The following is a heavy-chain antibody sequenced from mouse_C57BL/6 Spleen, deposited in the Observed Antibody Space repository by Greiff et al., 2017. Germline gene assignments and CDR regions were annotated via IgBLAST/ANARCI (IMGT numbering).Heavy chain of an antibody. CDR3: ARFYDGYYGAY. D-gene: IGHD2-3*01. J-gene: IGHJ3*01. CDR1: GFTFTDYY. Sequence: DVHLVESGGGLVQPGGSLSLSCAASGFTFTDYYMSWVRQPPGKALEWLGFIRNKANGYTTEYSASVKGRFTISRDNSQSILYLQMNALRAEDSATYYCARFYDGYYGAYWGQGTLVTVSA. CDR2: IRNKANGYTT. V-gene: IGHV7-3*01.